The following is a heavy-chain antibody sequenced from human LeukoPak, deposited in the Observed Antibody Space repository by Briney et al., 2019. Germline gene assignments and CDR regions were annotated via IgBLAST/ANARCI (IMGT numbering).Heavy chain of an antibody. D-gene: IGHD3-22*01. CDR2: IIPIFGTA. CDR3: ARDGRHDSSGYAYWYFDL. J-gene: IGHJ2*01. Sequence: SVKVSCKASGGTFISYAISRVRQAPGQGLEWMGEIIPIFGTANYAQKFQGRVTMTRDTSTNTVYMELSSLRSEDTAVYFCARDGRHDSSGYAYWYFDLWGRGTLVTVSS. V-gene: IGHV1-69*05. CDR1: GGTFISYA.